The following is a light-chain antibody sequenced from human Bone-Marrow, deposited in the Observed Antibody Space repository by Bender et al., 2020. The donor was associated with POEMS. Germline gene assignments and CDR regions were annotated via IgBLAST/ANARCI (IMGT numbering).Light chain of an antibody. CDR2: DVS. V-gene: IGLV2-11*01. CDR1: SSDVGGYNY. CDR3: CSYAGSYSYV. J-gene: IGLJ1*01. Sequence: QSALTQPASVSGSPGQSITISCTGTSSDVGGYNYVSWFQQHPGKAPKLMIYDVSKRPSGVPDRFSGSKSGNTASLTISGLQAEDEADYYCCSYAGSYSYVFGTGTTVTVL.